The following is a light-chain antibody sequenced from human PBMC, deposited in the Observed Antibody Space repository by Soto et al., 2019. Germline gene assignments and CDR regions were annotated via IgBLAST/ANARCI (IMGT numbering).Light chain of an antibody. CDR3: ISYTSSRSYV. Sequence: QSALTQPAFVSGSPGQSITISCTGTSSDVGGYKYVSWYQQHPGEAPKLMIYDVNNRPSGVSHRFSGSKSGNTASLTISGLQADDEADYYCISYTSSRSYVFGTGTKLTVL. CDR1: SSDVGGYKY. V-gene: IGLV2-14*03. CDR2: DVN. J-gene: IGLJ1*01.